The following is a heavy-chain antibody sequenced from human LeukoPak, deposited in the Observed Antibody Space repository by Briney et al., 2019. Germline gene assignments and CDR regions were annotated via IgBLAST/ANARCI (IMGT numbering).Heavy chain of an antibody. V-gene: IGHV4-59*01. CDR2: IYYRGTT. J-gene: IGHJ3*02. D-gene: IGHD5-24*01. CDR1: GGSINNDY. Sequence: PSETLSLTCTVSGGSINNDYWTWLRQPPGKGLEWIGYIYYRGTTDYNSSLKSRLTISIDTSMNQFSLKPNSVTAADTAVYYCARRRWQHSYNTFDIWGQGTMVTVSS. CDR3: ARRRWQHSYNTFDI.